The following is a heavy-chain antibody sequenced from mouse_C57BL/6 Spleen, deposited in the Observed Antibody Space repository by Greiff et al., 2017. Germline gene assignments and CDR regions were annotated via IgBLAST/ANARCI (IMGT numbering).Heavy chain of an antibody. D-gene: IGHD1-1*01. V-gene: IGHV1-69*01. CDR1: GYTFTSYW. CDR3: ARTRITTVVASDAMDY. CDR2: IDPSDSYT. Sequence: VQLQQPGAELVMPGASVKLSCKTSGYTFTSYWMHWVKQRPGQGLEWIGEIDPSDSYTNSNQKFKGKSTLTVDKSSSTAYMQLSSLTSEDSAVYYCARTRITTVVASDAMDYWGQGTSVTVSS. J-gene: IGHJ4*01.